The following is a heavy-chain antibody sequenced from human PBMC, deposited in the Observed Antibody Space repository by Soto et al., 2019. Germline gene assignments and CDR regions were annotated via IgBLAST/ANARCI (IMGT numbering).Heavy chain of an antibody. CDR2: ISSSSSYM. CDR3: ADPVPVATHDDYYDMDL. D-gene: IGHD2-2*01. Sequence: GGSLRLSCAASGFTFSTYSMNWVRQAPGKGLEWVSFISSSSSYMNYADSVKGRFTISRDNAKNSLYLQMNSLSAEDTAVYYCADPVPVATHDDYYDMDLWGQGTTVIVSS. J-gene: IGHJ6*02. V-gene: IGHV3-21*04. CDR1: GFTFSTYS.